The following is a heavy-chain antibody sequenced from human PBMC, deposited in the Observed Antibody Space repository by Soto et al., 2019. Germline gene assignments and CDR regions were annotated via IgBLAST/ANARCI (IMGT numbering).Heavy chain of an antibody. V-gene: IGHV3-33*01. D-gene: IGHD3-10*01. CDR2: IWYDGSPQ. CDR1: GFIFSSHG. J-gene: IGHJ6*02. CDR3: ARWGIRADYYYYYGMDV. Sequence: GGSLRLSCAASGFIFSSHGMHWIRQAPGKGLEWVAVIWYDGSPQYYADSVKGRFTISRDNSKNTLYLQMNSLRAEDTAVYYCARWGIRADYYYYYGMDVWGQGTTVTVSS.